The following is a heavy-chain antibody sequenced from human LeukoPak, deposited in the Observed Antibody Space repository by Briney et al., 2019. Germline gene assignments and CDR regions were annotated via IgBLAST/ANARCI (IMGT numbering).Heavy chain of an antibody. CDR2: ISGSGSTI. D-gene: IGHD5-18*01. V-gene: IGHV3-48*03. Sequence: GGSLRLSCAASGFTFRNYEMNWVRQAPGKGLEWVSYISGSGSTIYYADSVKGRFTISRDNAKDSLDLQMNSLRAEDTAVYYCARVRSGYSHENYFDYWGQGTLVTISS. CDR1: GFTFRNYE. J-gene: IGHJ4*02. CDR3: ARVRSGYSHENYFDY.